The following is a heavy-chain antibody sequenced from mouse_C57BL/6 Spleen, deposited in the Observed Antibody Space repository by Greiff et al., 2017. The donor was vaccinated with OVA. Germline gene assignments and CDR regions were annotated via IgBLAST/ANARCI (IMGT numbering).Heavy chain of an antibody. V-gene: IGHV1-64*01. CDR2: IHPNSGST. J-gene: IGHJ2*01. Sequence: QVQLQQPGAELVKPGASVKLSCKASGYTFTSYWMHWVKQRPGQGLEWIGMIHPNSGSTNYNEKFKSKATLTVDKSSSTAYMQLSSLTSEDSAVYYCARAGGHSSGYTGYFDYWGKGTTLTVSS. CDR1: GYTFTSYW. CDR3: ARAGGHSSGYTGYFDY. D-gene: IGHD3-2*02.